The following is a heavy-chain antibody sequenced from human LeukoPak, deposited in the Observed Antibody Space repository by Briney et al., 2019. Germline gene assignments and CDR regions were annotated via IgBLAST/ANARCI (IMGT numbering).Heavy chain of an antibody. CDR3: ARSNIAAAGEFDY. D-gene: IGHD6-13*01. V-gene: IGHV4-61*02. J-gene: IGHJ4*02. CDR1: GGSISSGSYY. Sequence: SQTLSLTCTVSGGSISSGSYYWSWIRQPAGKGLEWIGRIYTSGSTNYNPSLKSRVTISVDTSKNQFSLKLSSVTAADTAVYYCARSNIAAAGEFDYWGQGTLVTVSS. CDR2: IYTSGST.